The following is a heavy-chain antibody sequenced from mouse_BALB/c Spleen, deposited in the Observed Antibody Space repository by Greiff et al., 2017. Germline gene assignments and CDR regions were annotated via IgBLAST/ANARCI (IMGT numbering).Heavy chain of an antibody. J-gene: IGHJ2*01. CDR1: GYTFTDYA. CDR2: ISTYYGDA. Sequence: VQLQQSGAELVRPGVSVKISCKGSGYTFTDYAMHWVKQSHAKSLEWIGVISTYYGDASYNQKFKGKATMTVDKSSSTAYMELARLTSEDSAIYYCARWGTTVVGDYWGQGTTLTVSS. CDR3: ARWGTTVVGDY. D-gene: IGHD1-1*01. V-gene: IGHV1S137*01.